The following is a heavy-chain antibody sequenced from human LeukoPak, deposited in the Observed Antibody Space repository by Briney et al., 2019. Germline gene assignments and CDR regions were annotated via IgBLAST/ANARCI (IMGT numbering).Heavy chain of an antibody. D-gene: IGHD2-15*01. CDR3: ARPYSEDDYYFYAMDV. Sequence: GGSLRLSCAASGFTFSIYEMNWVRQAPGKGLEWVSYISSSGSTIYYADSVKGRFTISRDNAENSLYLQMNSLRAEDTAVYYCARPYSEDDYYFYAMDVWGKGTTVTVSS. CDR2: ISSSGSTI. J-gene: IGHJ6*04. CDR1: GFTFSIYE. V-gene: IGHV3-48*03.